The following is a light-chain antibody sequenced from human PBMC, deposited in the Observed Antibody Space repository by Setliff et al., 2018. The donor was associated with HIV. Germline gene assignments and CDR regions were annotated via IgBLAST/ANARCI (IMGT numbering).Light chain of an antibody. Sequence: QSALAQPASVSGSPGQSITISCTGTSSDVGGSNYVSWYQQHPGKAPKLMIYEVSNRPSWVSNRFSGSKSGNTASLTISELQAEDEADYYCSSYTFSSTPYVFGTGTKVTVL. CDR1: SSDVGGSNY. CDR3: SSYTFSSTPYV. CDR2: EVS. J-gene: IGLJ1*01. V-gene: IGLV2-14*01.